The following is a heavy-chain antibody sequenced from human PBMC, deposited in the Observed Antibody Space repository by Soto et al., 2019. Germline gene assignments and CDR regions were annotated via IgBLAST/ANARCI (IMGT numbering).Heavy chain of an antibody. CDR3: ARYYYDSSGYYLHY. D-gene: IGHD3-22*01. CDR2: ISAYNGNT. V-gene: IGHV1-18*01. Sequence: ASVKVSCKASGYTFTSYGISWVRQAPGQGPEWMGWISAYNGNTNYAQKLQGRVTMTTDTSTSTAYMELRSLRSDDTAVYYCARYYYDSSGYYLHYWGQGTLVTVSS. CDR1: GYTFTSYG. J-gene: IGHJ4*02.